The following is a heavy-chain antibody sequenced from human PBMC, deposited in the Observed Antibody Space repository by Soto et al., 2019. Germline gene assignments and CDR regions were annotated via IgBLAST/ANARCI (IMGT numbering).Heavy chain of an antibody. J-gene: IGHJ6*02. CDR1: GGTFRSYA. CDR2: ILPIFDTA. CDR3: AGHSSGVPGYYYGMDV. Sequence: QVQLVQSGAEVKKPGSSVKVSCKASGGTFRSYAISWVRQAPGQGLEWMGGILPIFDTADYAQKFQGRVTITADESTNTAYMELSSLRSEDTAVYYCAGHSSGVPGYYYGMDVWGQGTTVTVSS. V-gene: IGHV1-69*12. D-gene: IGHD3-22*01.